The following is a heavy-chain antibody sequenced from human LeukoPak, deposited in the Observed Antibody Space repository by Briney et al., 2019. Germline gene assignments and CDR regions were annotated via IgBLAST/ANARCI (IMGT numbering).Heavy chain of an antibody. J-gene: IGHJ6*03. CDR1: GYTFTSYG. Sequence: ASVKVSCKASGYTFTSYGISWVRQAPGQGLEWMGWISAYNGNTNYAQKLQGRVTMTRDTSTSTVYMELSSLRSEDTAVYYCAREDTVTTAMDVWGKGTTVTVSS. V-gene: IGHV1-18*01. D-gene: IGHD4-11*01. CDR2: ISAYNGNT. CDR3: AREDTVTTAMDV.